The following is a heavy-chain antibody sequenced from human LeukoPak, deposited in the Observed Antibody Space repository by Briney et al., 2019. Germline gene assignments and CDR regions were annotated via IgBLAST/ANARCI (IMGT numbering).Heavy chain of an antibody. CDR2: IIPIFGTA. Sequence: SVKVSCKASGGTFSSYAISWVRQAPGQGLEWMGGIIPIFGTANYAQKFQGRVTITVDESTSTAYMELSSLRSEDTAVYYCANAGSGYYNYYYYGMDVWGQGTTVTVSS. CDR1: GGTFSSYA. D-gene: IGHD3-22*01. CDR3: ANAGSGYYNYYYYGMDV. V-gene: IGHV1-69*13. J-gene: IGHJ6*02.